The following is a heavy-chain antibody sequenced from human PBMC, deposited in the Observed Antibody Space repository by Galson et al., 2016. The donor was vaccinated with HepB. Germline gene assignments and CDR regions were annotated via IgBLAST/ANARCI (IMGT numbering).Heavy chain of an antibody. D-gene: IGHD3-22*01. CDR2: IYYSGST. J-gene: IGHJ5*02. CDR1: GGSISSYY. V-gene: IGHV4-59*08. Sequence: ETLSLTCTVSGGSISSYYWSWIRQPPGKGLEWIGYIYYSGSTNYNPSLKSRVTISVDTSKNQFSLKLSSLTAADTAVYYCARRRNYYDSSGYYYDWFDPWGQGTLVTVSS. CDR3: ARRRNYYDSSGYYYDWFDP.